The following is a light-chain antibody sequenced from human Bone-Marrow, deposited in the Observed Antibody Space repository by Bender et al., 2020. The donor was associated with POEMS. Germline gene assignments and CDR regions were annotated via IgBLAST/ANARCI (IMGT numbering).Light chain of an antibody. CDR3: SSYTSSSTYV. V-gene: IGLV1-44*01. Sequence: QSVLTQPPSASGTPGQRVTISCSGSNSNIGTNAVNWYQQFPGTAPKLLIYSDNQRPSGVPDRFYAFKSGTSASLAISGLQSEDEADYYCSSYTSSSTYVFGTGTRVNVL. CDR2: SDN. J-gene: IGLJ1*01. CDR1: NSNIGTNA.